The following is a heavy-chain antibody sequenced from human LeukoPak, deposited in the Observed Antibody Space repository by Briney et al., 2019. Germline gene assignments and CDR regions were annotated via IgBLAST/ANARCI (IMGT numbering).Heavy chain of an antibody. CDR2: IKSKTDGGTT. CDR1: GFTFSNAW. D-gene: IGHD3-22*01. CDR3: TSTLYYYDSSVDFDY. V-gene: IGHV3-15*01. Sequence: PGGSLRLSCAASGFTFSNAWMSWVRQAPGKGLEWVGRIKSKTDGGTTDYVAPVKGRFTISRDDSKNTLYLQMNSLKTEDTAVYYCTSTLYYYDSSVDFDYWGQGTLVTVSS. J-gene: IGHJ4*02.